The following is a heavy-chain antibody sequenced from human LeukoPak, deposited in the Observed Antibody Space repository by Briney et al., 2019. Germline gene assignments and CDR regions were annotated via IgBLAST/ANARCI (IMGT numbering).Heavy chain of an antibody. J-gene: IGHJ5*01. CDR2: IPFDGSNQ. V-gene: IGHV3-30*18. D-gene: IGHD2-2*02. CDR1: GFTFSSYG. Sequence: GGSLRLSCAASGFTFSSYGMHWVRQAPVKGLEWVAVIPFDGSNQYYTDSVKGRFTISRDNSKNTLYLQMNSLRPEDTAVYYCAKNRIPTAITPDSWGRGTLVTVSS. CDR3: AKNRIPTAITPDS.